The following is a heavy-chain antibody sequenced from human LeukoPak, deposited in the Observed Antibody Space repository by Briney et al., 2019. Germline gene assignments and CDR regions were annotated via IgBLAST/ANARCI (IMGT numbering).Heavy chain of an antibody. CDR3: AKGRGQLWPPYNY. J-gene: IGHJ4*02. D-gene: IGHD5-18*01. Sequence: GGSLRLSCAASGFTLSSYAMHWVRQAPGKGLEYVSAISSNGGSTYYANSVKGRFTISRDNSKNTLYLQMGSLRAEDMAVYYCAKGRGQLWPPYNYWGQGTLVTVSS. CDR1: GFTLSSYA. V-gene: IGHV3-64*01. CDR2: ISSNGGST.